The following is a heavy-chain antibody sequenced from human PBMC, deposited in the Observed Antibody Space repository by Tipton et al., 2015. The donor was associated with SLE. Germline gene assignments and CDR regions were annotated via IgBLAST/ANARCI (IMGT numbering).Heavy chain of an antibody. V-gene: IGHV4-39*07. J-gene: IGHJ3*02. Sequence: TLSLTCTVSGGSISSSSYYWGWIRQPPGKGLEWIGRIYHSGSTYYNPSLKSRVTISVDTSKNQFSLKLSSVTAADTAVYYCARDSRELHDAFDIWGQGTMFTVAS. CDR2: IYHSGST. CDR3: ARDSRELHDAFDI. D-gene: IGHD1-26*01. CDR1: GGSISSSSYY.